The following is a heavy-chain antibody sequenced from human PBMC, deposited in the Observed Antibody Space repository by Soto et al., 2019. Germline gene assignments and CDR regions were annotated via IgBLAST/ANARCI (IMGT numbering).Heavy chain of an antibody. J-gene: IGHJ4*02. CDR2: IKSKTDGGTT. CDR3: TTLIGRIVGATSNVYYFDY. D-gene: IGHD1-26*01. V-gene: IGHV3-15*01. CDR1: GFTFSSYS. Sequence: GGSLRLSCAASGFTFSSYSMNWVRQAPGKGLEWVGRIKSKTDGGTTDYAAPVKGRFTISRDDSKNTLYLQMNSLKTEDTAVYYCTTLIGRIVGATSNVYYFDYWGQGT.